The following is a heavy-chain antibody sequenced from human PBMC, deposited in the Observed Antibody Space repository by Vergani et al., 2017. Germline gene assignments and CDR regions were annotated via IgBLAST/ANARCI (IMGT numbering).Heavy chain of an antibody. J-gene: IGHJ4*02. Sequence: QAQLVQSGAEVKKPGASVKVSCKASGYTFSDHHLHWVRQAPGQGLEWVGWINIHSGATNLPQKFQGRVTMTRDTSISTAYMELSRLRSDDTAVYYCARGVVRGVIYAPGYWGQGTLVTVSS. D-gene: IGHD3-10*01. V-gene: IGHV1-2*02. CDR2: INIHSGAT. CDR3: ARGVVRGVIYAPGY. CDR1: GYTFSDHH.